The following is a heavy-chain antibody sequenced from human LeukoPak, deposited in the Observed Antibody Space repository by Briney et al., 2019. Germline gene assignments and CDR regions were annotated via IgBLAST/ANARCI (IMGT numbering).Heavy chain of an antibody. V-gene: IGHV3-30*02. J-gene: IGHJ6*03. CDR3: AKGGYGSGSYLHYYYYYMDV. D-gene: IGHD3-10*01. CDR1: GFTFSSYG. CDR2: IRYDGSNK. Sequence: SGGSLRLSCAASGFTFSSYGMHWVRQAPGKGLEWVAFIRYDGSNKYYADSVKGRFTISRDNSKNTLYLQMNSLRAEDTAVYYCAKGGYGSGSYLHYYYYYMDVWGKGTTVTISS.